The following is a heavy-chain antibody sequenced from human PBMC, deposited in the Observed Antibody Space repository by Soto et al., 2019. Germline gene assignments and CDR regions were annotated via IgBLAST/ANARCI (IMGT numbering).Heavy chain of an antibody. V-gene: IGHV4-31*03. J-gene: IGHJ4*02. CDR1: GGSISSGGYY. CDR3: ARTPEYYFDY. Sequence: SATLSLTCTVSGGSISSGGYYWSWIRQHPGKGLEWIGYIYYSGSTYYNPSLKSRVTISVDTSKNQFSLKLSSVTAADTAVYYCARTPEYYFDYWGQGTLVTVSS. CDR2: IYYSGST.